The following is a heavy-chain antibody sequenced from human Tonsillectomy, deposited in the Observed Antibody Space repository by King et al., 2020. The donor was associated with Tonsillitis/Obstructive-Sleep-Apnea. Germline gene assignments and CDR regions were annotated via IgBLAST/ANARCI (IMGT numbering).Heavy chain of an antibody. D-gene: IGHD5-12*01. CDR3: ARDTSGCLDY. CDR1: GGSVSSSSYY. CDR2: IYYSGST. Sequence: QLQESGPGLVKPSETLSLTCTVSGGSVSSSSYYWSWIRQPPGKGLEWIGYIYYSGSTNYNPSLKSRVSISVDTSKNQFSLRLSSVTAADTAVYYCARDTSGCLDYWGQGTLVTVSS. J-gene: IGHJ4*02. V-gene: IGHV4-61*01.